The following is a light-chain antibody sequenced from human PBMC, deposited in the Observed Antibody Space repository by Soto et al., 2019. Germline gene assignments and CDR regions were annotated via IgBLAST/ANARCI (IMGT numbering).Light chain of an antibody. CDR2: DAS. CDR3: QQRTDGFT. CDR1: QSVSSY. Sequence: EIVLTQSPATLSLSPGERATLSCRASQSVSSYLAWYQQKPGQAHRLLIYDASNRATGIPARFSGSGSGTDFTLTISNLEPEDFAVYYCQQRTDGFTFGPGTRVDI. J-gene: IGKJ3*01. V-gene: IGKV3-11*01.